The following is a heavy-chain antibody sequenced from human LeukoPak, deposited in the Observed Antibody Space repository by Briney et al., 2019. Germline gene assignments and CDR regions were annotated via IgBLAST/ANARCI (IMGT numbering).Heavy chain of an antibody. CDR2: INPYNGNR. CDR1: GYTFTSYG. D-gene: IGHD4-17*01. Sequence: ASVKVSCKASGYTFTSYGISWVRQAPGQGLECMGWINPYNGNRNYAQKFQGRVTMTTDTSTSTAYMELRGMRSDDTAVYYCAREIYGRFDDWGQGALVTVSS. J-gene: IGHJ4*02. CDR3: AREIYGRFDD. V-gene: IGHV1-18*01.